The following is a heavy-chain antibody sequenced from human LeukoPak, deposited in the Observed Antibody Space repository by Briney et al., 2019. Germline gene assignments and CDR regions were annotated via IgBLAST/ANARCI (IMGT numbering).Heavy chain of an antibody. CDR1: GFTFSTYA. CDR2: ISGSGDGT. V-gene: IGHV3-23*01. CDR3: AKERKEVVLLWFGELGS. Sequence: GGSPRLSCSASGFTFSTYAMSWVRQAPGKGLEWVSAISGSGDGTYYADSVKGRFTISRNNSRNTVFLQINSLRAEDTAVYYCAKERKEVVLLWFGELGSWGQGTLVTVSS. J-gene: IGHJ4*02. D-gene: IGHD3-10*01.